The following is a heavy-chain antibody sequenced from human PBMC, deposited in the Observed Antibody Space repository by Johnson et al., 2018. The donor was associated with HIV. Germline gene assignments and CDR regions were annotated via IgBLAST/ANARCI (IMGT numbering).Heavy chain of an antibody. J-gene: IGHJ3*02. V-gene: IGHV3-30*04. CDR2: ISYDGSNK. D-gene: IGHD3-16*01. CDR1: GFTFSSYA. CDR3: ARERGESSRTAFDI. Sequence: QMLLVESGGGVVRPGGSLRLSCAASGFTFSSYAMHWVRQAPGKGLEWVAVISYDGSNKYYADSVKGRFTISRDNSKNTLYLQMNSLRAEDTAVYYCARERGESSRTAFDICGQGTMVTVSS.